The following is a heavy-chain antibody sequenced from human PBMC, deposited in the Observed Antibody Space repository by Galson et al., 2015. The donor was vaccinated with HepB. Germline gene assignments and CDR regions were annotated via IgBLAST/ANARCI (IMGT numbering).Heavy chain of an antibody. CDR2: ISAYNGNT. J-gene: IGHJ4*02. CDR3: ARFLSPLHSGYDLNY. Sequence: SVKVSCKASGYTFTSYGISWVRQAPGQGLEWMGWISAYNGNTNYAQKLQGRVTMTTDTSTSTAYMELRSLRSDDTAVYYCARFLSPLHSGYDLNYWGQGTLVTVSS. D-gene: IGHD5-12*01. CDR1: GYTFTSYG. V-gene: IGHV1-18*01.